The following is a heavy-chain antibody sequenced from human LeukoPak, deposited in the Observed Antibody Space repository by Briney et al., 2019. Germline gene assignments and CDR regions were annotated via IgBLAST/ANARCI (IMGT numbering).Heavy chain of an antibody. J-gene: IGHJ5*02. CDR1: GGSISSGDYY. D-gene: IGHD4-17*01. Sequence: SETLSLTCTVSGGSISSGDYYWSWIRQHPGKGLEWIGYIYYSGDTYYNPSLRSRVSISLDTSKNQFPLKLSSVTAADTAMYYCARDYGNNWFDPWGQGTLVTVSA. CDR3: ARDYGNNWFDP. CDR2: IYYSGDT. V-gene: IGHV4-31*03.